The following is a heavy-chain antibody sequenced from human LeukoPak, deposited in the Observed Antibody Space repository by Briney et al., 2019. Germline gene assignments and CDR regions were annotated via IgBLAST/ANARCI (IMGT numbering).Heavy chain of an antibody. V-gene: IGHV3-7*01. CDR2: IKQEGRET. CDR1: GFTLSDYY. CDR3: ASGMTAMVY. J-gene: IGHJ4*02. Sequence: PGGSLRLSCAASGFTLSDYYMDWVRQAPGKGLEWVANIKQEGRETGYVDSVRGRFTISRDNAKNSLSLHMNNLRVEDTAVYYCASGMTAMVYWGQGTLVTVSS. D-gene: IGHD4-23*01.